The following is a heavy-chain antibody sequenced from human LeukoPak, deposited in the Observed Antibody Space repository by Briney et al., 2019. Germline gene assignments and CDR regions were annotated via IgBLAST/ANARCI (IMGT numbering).Heavy chain of an antibody. CDR3: ARGYYGFDI. Sequence: GGSLRLSCTVSGFTVSINSMSWVRQAPGKGLEWVSFTHYSDSVKGRFTISRDNSKNTLYLQMNSLRAEDTAVYYCARGYYGFDIWGQGTMVTVSS. V-gene: IGHV3-66*01. J-gene: IGHJ3*02. CDR2: T. D-gene: IGHD3-10*01. CDR1: GFTVSINS.